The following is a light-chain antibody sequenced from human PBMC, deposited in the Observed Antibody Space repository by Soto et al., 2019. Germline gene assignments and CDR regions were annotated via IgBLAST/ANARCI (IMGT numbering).Light chain of an antibody. CDR1: QCVSSY. J-gene: IGKJ5*01. Sequence: EIVLKQSPATLSLSPGERDTLSCRASQCVSSYLAWYQQKPGQAPRLLIYDASNRATGIPARFSGSGSGTDFTLTISSLEPEDFAVYYCQQRSNWPPFTFGQGTRLEIK. CDR2: DAS. CDR3: QQRSNWPPFT. V-gene: IGKV3-11*01.